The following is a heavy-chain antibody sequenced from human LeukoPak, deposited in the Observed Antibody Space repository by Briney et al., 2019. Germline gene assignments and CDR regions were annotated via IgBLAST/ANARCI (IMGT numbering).Heavy chain of an antibody. J-gene: IGHJ3*02. V-gene: IGHV1-69*06. CDR1: GGTFSSYA. CDR2: IIPIFGTA. Sequence: SVNVSCKASGGTFSSYAISWVRQAPGQGLEWMGGIIPIFGTANYAQKFQGRVTITADKSTSTAYMELSSLRSEDTAVYYCARKYGDSHDAFDIWGQGTMVTVSS. D-gene: IGHD4-17*01. CDR3: ARKYGDSHDAFDI.